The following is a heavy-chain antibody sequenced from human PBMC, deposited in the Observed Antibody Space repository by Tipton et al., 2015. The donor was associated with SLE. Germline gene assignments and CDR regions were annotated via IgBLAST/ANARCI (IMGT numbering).Heavy chain of an antibody. CDR3: ARVPEVRGVIKDYYYYMDV. CDR2: TYYSGST. CDR1: GGSFSGHY. J-gene: IGHJ6*03. D-gene: IGHD3-10*01. Sequence: TLSLTCAVYGGSFSGHYWSWIRQPPGKGLEWIGSTYYSGSTYYNPSLKSRVTISVDTSKNQFSLKLSSVTAADTAVYYCARVPEVRGVIKDYYYYMDVWGKGTTVTVSS. V-gene: IGHV4-34*01.